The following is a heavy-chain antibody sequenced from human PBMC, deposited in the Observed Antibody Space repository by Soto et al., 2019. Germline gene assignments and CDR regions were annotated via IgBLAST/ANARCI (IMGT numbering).Heavy chain of an antibody. D-gene: IGHD2-2*01. CDR2: IYYSGST. CDR3: ARGKKGVVVVPGVFDY. J-gene: IGHJ4*02. Sequence: QVQLQESGPGLVKPSQTLSLTCTVSGGSISSGDYYWSWIRQPPGKGLEWLGYIYYSGSTYYNPSLKSRVTISVDTSKNQFALKLSSVTAADTAVYYCARGKKGVVVVPGVFDYWGQGTLVTVSS. V-gene: IGHV4-30-4*01. CDR1: GGSISSGDYY.